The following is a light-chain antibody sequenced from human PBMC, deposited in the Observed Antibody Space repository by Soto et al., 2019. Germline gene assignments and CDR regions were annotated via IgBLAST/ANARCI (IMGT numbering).Light chain of an antibody. CDR3: QQYCSSRT. CDR2: GAS. J-gene: IGKJ1*01. V-gene: IGKV3-20*01. Sequence: EIVLTQSPGTLSLSPGERATLSCRASQSVSSSYLAWYQQKPGQAPRLLIYGASSRATGIPDRFRGSGSGTDFTLTISRLEPEDFAVYYCQQYCSSRTFGQGTKVEIK. CDR1: QSVSSSY.